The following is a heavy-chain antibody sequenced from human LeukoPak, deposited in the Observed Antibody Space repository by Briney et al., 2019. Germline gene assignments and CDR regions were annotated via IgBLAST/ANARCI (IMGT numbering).Heavy chain of an antibody. CDR1: GFTFSSYS. V-gene: IGHV3-21*01. CDR3: ARGDYYGSGSYYNVDY. CDR2: ISSSSSYI. J-gene: IGHJ4*02. Sequence: GGSLRLSCAASGFTFSSYSMNWVRQAPGKGLEGVSSISSSSSYIYYADSVKGRFTISRDNAKNSLYLQMNSLRAEDTAVYYCARGDYYGSGSYYNVDYRGQGTLVTVSS. D-gene: IGHD3-10*01.